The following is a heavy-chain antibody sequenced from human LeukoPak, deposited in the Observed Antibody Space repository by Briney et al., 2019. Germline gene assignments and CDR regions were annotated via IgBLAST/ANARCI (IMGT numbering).Heavy chain of an antibody. CDR1: GFTFDDYG. V-gene: IGHV3-20*04. D-gene: IGHD3-22*01. CDR2: INWNGGST. J-gene: IGHJ4*02. Sequence: GGSLRLSCAASGFTFDDYGMSWVRQAPGKGLEWVSGINWNGGSTGYADSVKGRFTISRDNAKNSLYLQMNSLRAEDTALYYCARVSYYYDSSGYYFLDYWGQGTLVTVSS. CDR3: ARVSYYYDSSGYYFLDY.